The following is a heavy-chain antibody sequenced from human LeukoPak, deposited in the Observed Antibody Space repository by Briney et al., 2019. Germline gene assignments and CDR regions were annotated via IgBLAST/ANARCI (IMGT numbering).Heavy chain of an antibody. CDR2: IYYGGST. Sequence: PSETLSLTCTVSGRSVSSNIYYWSWIRQPPGTGLEWIGYIYYGGSTNYNPSLKSRVTISVDTSKNQFSLKLTSVTAADTAVYYCARVHITMVRGVSGWFDPWGQGTLVTVSS. V-gene: IGHV4-61*01. J-gene: IGHJ5*02. D-gene: IGHD3-10*01. CDR1: GRSVSSNIYY. CDR3: ARVHITMVRGVSGWFDP.